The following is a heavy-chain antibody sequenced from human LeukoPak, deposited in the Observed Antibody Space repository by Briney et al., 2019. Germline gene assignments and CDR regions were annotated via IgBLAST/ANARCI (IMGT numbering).Heavy chain of an antibody. J-gene: IGHJ4*02. V-gene: IGHV1-24*01. CDR1: GYTLTELS. CDR2: FDPEDGET. CDR3: ATVYYYDSSGYFQTFDY. Sequence: ASVKVSCKVSGYTLTELSMHWVRQALGKGLEWMGGFDPEDGETIYAQKFQGRVTMTEDTSTDTAYMELSSLRSEDTAVYYCATVYYYDSSGYFQTFDYWGQGTLVTVSS. D-gene: IGHD3-22*01.